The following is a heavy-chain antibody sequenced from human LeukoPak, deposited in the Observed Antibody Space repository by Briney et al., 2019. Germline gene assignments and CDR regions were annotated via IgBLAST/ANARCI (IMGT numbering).Heavy chain of an antibody. D-gene: IGHD3-10*01. CDR3: ARGRWTDVARGSYYFDY. J-gene: IGHJ4*02. V-gene: IGHV3-33*01. CDR2: IWYDGSNK. Sequence: GGSLRLSCAASGFTFSSYGMHWVRQAPGKGLEWVAVIWYDGSNKYYADSVKGRFTISRDNSKNTLYLQMNSLRAEDTAVYYCARGRWTDVARGSYYFDYWGQGTLVSVSS. CDR1: GFTFSSYG.